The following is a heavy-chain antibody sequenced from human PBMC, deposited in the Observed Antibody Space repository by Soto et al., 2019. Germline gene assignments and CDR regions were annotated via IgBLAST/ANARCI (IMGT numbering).Heavy chain of an antibody. CDR1: GYTFTSHD. V-gene: IGHV1-8*01. D-gene: IGHD4-17*01. CDR3: ARWDYGYYARFDY. CDR2: MNPNSGNT. Sequence: QVQLVQSGAEVKKSGATVKVSCKASGYTFTSHDINWVRQATGQGLEWMGWMNPNSGNTGYAQKFQGRVTMTRNTSISTAYMELSSLRSEDTAVYYCARWDYGYYARFDYWGQGTLVTVSS. J-gene: IGHJ4*02.